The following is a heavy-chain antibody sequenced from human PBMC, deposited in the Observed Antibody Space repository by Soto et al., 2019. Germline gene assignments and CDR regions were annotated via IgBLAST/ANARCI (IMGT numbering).Heavy chain of an antibody. CDR3: ARHYDSSGYYWFDP. Sequence: SETLSLTCSVSGGSISSYYWSWIRQPPGKGLEWIGYIYYSGSTNYNPSLKSRVTISVDTSKNQFSLKLSSVTAADTAVYYCARHYDSSGYYWFDPWGQGTLVTVSS. CDR1: GGSISSYY. D-gene: IGHD3-22*01. V-gene: IGHV4-59*01. J-gene: IGHJ5*02. CDR2: IYYSGST.